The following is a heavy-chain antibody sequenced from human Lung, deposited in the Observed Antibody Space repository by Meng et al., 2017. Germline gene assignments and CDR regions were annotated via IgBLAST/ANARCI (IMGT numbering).Heavy chain of an antibody. Sequence: QVHPLQGGPGLLKPWETLSLSWAVYGGSFSGYYWSWIRQPPGKGLEWIGEINHSGSTNYNPSLKSRVTISVDTSKNQFSLKLSSVTAADTAVYYCARGYDILTGPPLDYWGQGTLVTVSS. D-gene: IGHD3-9*01. CDR2: INHSGST. J-gene: IGHJ4*02. V-gene: IGHV4-34*01. CDR3: ARGYDILTGPPLDY. CDR1: GGSFSGYY.